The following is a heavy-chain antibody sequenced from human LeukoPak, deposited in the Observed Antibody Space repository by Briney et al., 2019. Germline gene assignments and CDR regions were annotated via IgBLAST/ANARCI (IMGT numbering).Heavy chain of an antibody. J-gene: IGHJ5*02. Sequence: ASVKVSCKASGYTFTSYGISWVRQAPGQGLEWMGWISAYNGNTNYAQKLQGRVTMTTDTSTSTAYMELRSLRSDDTVVYYCARGPRSGSWDYDSNWFDPWGQGTLVTVSS. CDR3: ARGPRSGSWDYDSNWFDP. CDR2: ISAYNGNT. D-gene: IGHD3-3*01. V-gene: IGHV1-18*01. CDR1: GYTFTSYG.